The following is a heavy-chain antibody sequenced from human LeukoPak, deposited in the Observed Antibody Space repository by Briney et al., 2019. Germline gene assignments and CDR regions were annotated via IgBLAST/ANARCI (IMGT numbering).Heavy chain of an antibody. CDR3: AKVGYSYAPRNIDY. D-gene: IGHD5-18*01. CDR2: ISGSGGAT. J-gene: IGHJ4*02. CDR1: GFTFSNYA. Sequence: PGGSLRLSCAASGFTFSNYAMSWVRQAPGKGLEWVSTISGSGGATYYADSVKGRFTISRDNSKNTLHVQMNSLRAEDTAVYYCAKVGYSYAPRNIDYWGQGTLVTVSS. V-gene: IGHV3-23*01.